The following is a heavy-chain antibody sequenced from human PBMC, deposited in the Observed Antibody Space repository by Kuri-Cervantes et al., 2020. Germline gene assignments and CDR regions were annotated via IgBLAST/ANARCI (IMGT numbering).Heavy chain of an antibody. CDR2: IIPIFGTA. J-gene: IGHJ4*02. CDR1: GYTFTYRY. CDR3: ARASYSGYDFGRPQQPYDY. D-gene: IGHD5-12*01. V-gene: IGHV1-69*13. Sequence: SVKVSCKASGYTFTYRYLHWVRQAPGQALEWMGGIIPIFGTANYAQKFQGRVTITADESTSTAYMELSSLRSEDTAVYYCARASYSGYDFGRPQQPYDYWGQGTLVTVSS.